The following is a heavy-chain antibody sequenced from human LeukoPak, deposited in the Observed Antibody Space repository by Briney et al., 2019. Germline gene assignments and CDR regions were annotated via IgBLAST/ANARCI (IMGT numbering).Heavy chain of an antibody. Sequence: GGSLRLSCAASGFSVSNNYMNWVRQAPGKGLEYISAISSSGDDTLYADSVKGRFTISRDNFKNTLYLQMNSLRAEDTAVYYCAKGQTWASVYFDSWGQGTLVTVSS. J-gene: IGHJ4*02. D-gene: IGHD7-27*01. CDR1: GFSVSNNY. CDR3: AKGQTWASVYFDS. CDR2: ISSSGDDT. V-gene: IGHV3-23*01.